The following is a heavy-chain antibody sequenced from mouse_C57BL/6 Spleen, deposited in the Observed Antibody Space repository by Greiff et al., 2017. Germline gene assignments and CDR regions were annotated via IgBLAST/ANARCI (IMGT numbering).Heavy chain of an antibody. CDR3: AREDGAY. CDR2: IDPSDSET. V-gene: IGHV1-52*01. J-gene: IGHJ3*01. D-gene: IGHD2-3*01. CDR1: SYTFTSYW. Sequence: QVQLQQSGAELVRPGSSVKLSCEASSYTFTSYWMHWVKQRPIQGLEWIGNIDPSDSETHYNQKFKDKATLTVDKSSSTAYMQLSSLTSEDSAVYYCAREDGAYWGQGTLVTVSA.